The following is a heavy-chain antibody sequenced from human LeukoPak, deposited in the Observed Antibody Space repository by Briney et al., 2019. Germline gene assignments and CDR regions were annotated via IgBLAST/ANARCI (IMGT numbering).Heavy chain of an antibody. D-gene: IGHD6-13*01. J-gene: IGHJ4*02. Sequence: ASVNVSCKVSGYTLTELSMHWVRQAPGKGLEWMGGFDPEDGETIYAQKFQGRVTMTEDTSTDTAYMELSSLRSEDTAVYYCATEPRRGAAARIDYWGQGTLVTVSS. CDR2: FDPEDGET. CDR3: ATEPRRGAAARIDY. CDR1: GYTLTELS. V-gene: IGHV1-24*01.